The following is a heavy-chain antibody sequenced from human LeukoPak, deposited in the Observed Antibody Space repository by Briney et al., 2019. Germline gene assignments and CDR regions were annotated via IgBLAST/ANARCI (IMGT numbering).Heavy chain of an antibody. CDR1: GGSISSSSYY. CDR2: IYYSGST. J-gene: IGHJ3*02. D-gene: IGHD3-3*01. Sequence: PSETLSLTCTVSGGSISSSSYYWGWIRQPPGKGLEWIGSIYYSGSTYYNPSLKSRVTISVDTSKHQFSLKLSSVTAADTAVYYCARRITYYDFWSGYYKGDAFDIWGQGTMVTVSS. CDR3: ARRITYYDFWSGYYKGDAFDI. V-gene: IGHV4-39*01.